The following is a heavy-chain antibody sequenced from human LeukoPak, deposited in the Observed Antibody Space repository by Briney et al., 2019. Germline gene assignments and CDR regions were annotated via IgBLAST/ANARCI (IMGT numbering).Heavy chain of an antibody. CDR1: GFTFDDYY. J-gene: IGHJ4*02. CDR2: ISWNSGSI. CDR3: AKEPDDYGDPIFDY. D-gene: IGHD4-17*01. V-gene: IGHV3-9*01. Sequence: GGSLRLSCVASGFTFDDYYMQWVRHVPGEGREWVSGISWNSGSIGYEASVKGRFTISRDNSKNTLYLQMNSLRAEDTAVYYCAKEPDDYGDPIFDYWGQGTLVTVSS.